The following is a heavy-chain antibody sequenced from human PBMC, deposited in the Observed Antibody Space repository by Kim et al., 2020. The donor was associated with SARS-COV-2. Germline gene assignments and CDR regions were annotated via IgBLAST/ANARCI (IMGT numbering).Heavy chain of an antibody. V-gene: IGHV3-64D*06. CDR2: ISNDGGST. J-gene: IGHJ1*01. D-gene: IGHD3-3*01. CDR1: GFTSSSFA. CDR3: VKGGLGQVIFLEH. Sequence: GGSLRLSCAASGFTSSSFAMHWVRQAPGKGLEYVSGISNDGGSTDYADSVKGRFTISRDNSKNTLSLELTTLRREDTAVYYCVKGGLGQVIFLEHWGQG.